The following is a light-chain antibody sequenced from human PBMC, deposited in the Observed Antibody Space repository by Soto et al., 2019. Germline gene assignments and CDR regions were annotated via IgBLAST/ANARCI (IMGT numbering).Light chain of an antibody. J-gene: IGLJ1*01. CDR3: ISYTGSSTSYV. CDR2: GNH. V-gene: IGLV1-40*01. Sequence: QSVLTQPPSVSGAPGQTVIISCSGSSSNIGAPYDVNWYRQLPGTVPKLLIYGNHNRPSGVPDRFSGSKSGTSASLTISGLQAEDEADYYCISYTGSSTSYVFGSGTKVTVL. CDR1: SSNIGAPYD.